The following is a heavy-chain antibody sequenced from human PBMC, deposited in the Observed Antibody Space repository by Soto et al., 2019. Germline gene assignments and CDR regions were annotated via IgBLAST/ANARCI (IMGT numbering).Heavy chain of an antibody. D-gene: IGHD1-1*01. Sequence: QVHLVQSGAAVKKPGASVKVSCKASGYTFTSYGITWVRQSPGQGLEWRGWISAHNGNTDYAQKLQGRVIVTRDTSTSTAYMELRSLRSDDTAVYYCARGRYGDYWGQGALVTVSS. CDR2: ISAHNGNT. J-gene: IGHJ4*02. CDR1: GYTFTSYG. V-gene: IGHV1-18*01. CDR3: ARGRYGDY.